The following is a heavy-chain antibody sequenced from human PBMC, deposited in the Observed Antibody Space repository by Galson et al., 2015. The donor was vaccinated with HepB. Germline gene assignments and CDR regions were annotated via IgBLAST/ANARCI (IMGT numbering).Heavy chain of an antibody. CDR2: IYPGDSDT. CDR3: ARLVNSGYGVSNAGDDY. J-gene: IGHJ4*02. Sequence: QSGAEVKKPGESLKISCEGSGYRFTSYWIAWVRQMPGKGLEWMGSIYPGDSDTNYSPSFRGQVTISADESIDTAYLQWSSLKASDTAMYYCARLVNSGYGVSNAGDDYWGQGTLVSVSS. V-gene: IGHV5-51*01. CDR1: GYRFTSYW. D-gene: IGHD5-12*01.